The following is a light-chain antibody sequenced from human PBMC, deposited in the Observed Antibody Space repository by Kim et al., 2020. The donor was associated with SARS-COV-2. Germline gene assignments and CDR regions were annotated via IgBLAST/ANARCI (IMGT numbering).Light chain of an antibody. Sequence: SVSPGQTASISCSADKLGDRYVCWYHQKAGQSPVLVIYEDSKRPSGIPERFSASNSGNTATLTISGTQTMDEADYYCQAWDNNTVIFGGGTQLTVL. CDR3: QAWDNNTVI. CDR2: EDS. J-gene: IGLJ2*01. V-gene: IGLV3-1*01. CDR1: KLGDRY.